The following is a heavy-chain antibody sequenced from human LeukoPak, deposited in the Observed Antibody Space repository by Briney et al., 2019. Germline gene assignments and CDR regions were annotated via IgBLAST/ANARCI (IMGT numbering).Heavy chain of an antibody. CDR3: ARGRIHSWSDAFDI. D-gene: IGHD5-18*01. CDR1: GYTFIGHY. Sequence: GASVKVCCKASGYTFIGHYMHWVRQAPGQGLEWMGWINSNSVGTKYAQKFQGSVIMTRDRSISTAYMELSRLKSDDTAVYYCARGRIHSWSDAFDIWGQGTTVSVSP. J-gene: IGHJ3*02. CDR2: INSNSVGT. V-gene: IGHV1-2*02.